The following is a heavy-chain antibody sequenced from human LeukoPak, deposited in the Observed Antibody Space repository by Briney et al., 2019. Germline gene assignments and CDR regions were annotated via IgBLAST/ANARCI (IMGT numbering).Heavy chain of an antibody. J-gene: IGHJ6*03. V-gene: IGHV3-43*02. CDR3: AKAMVPGVITTSYFYYMDV. D-gene: IGHD3-10*01. Sequence: GGSLRLSCAASGFTFDDYAMHWVRQAPGKGLEWVSHISGDGGSTYYGDSVKGRFTGSRDNTKTSLYLQMNSLRTEDTALYYCAKAMVPGVITTSYFYYMDVWGKGTTVTVSS. CDR2: ISGDGGST. CDR1: GFTFDDYA.